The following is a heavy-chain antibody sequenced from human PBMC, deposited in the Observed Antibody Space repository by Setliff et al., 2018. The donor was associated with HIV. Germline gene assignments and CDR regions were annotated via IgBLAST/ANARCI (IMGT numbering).Heavy chain of an antibody. J-gene: IGHJ1*01. Sequence: ASVKVSCKLSGYTLSEVSMHWVRQAPGEGLEWMGGFDPEDGETIYAEKFQGRVTMTGDTSTDTTYMELSSLRSEDTAMYYCAVLWFGDRVTYFQHWGQGTLVTVSS. CDR1: GYTLSEVS. D-gene: IGHD3-10*01. CDR2: FDPEDGET. V-gene: IGHV1-24*01. CDR3: AVLWFGDRVTYFQH.